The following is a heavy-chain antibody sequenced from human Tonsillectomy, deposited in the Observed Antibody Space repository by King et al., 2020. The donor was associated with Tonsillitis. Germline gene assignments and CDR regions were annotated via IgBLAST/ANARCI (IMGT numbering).Heavy chain of an antibody. J-gene: IGHJ6*03. V-gene: IGHV3-23*04. D-gene: IGHD3-3*01. CDR3: AKLLRSGYHLYYMDV. CDR1: GFTFSSFA. CDR2: IIYSAGGT. Sequence: VQLVESGGGLVQPGGSLRLSCAASGFTFSSFAMTWVRQAPGKGLEWVSSIIYSAGGTYFAYSVNGRFTISRDNSKNSLYLQVNGLRAEDTAVYYCAKLLRSGYHLYYMDVWGKGTTVIVSS.